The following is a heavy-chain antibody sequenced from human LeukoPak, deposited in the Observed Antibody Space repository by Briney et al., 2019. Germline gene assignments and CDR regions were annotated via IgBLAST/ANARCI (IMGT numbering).Heavy chain of an antibody. Sequence: SETLSLTCAVYGGSLSGYYWSWIRQPPGKGLEWIGEINHSGSTNYNPSLKSRVTISVDTSKNQFSLKLSSVTAADTAVYYCAREMFIVVVPAYPNWFDPWGQGTLVTVSS. CDR2: INHSGST. D-gene: IGHD2-2*01. V-gene: IGHV4-34*01. CDR3: AREMFIVVVPAYPNWFDP. CDR1: GGSLSGYY. J-gene: IGHJ5*02.